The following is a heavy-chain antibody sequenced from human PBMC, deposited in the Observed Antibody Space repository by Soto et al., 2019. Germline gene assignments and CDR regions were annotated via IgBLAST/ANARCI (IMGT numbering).Heavy chain of an antibody. V-gene: IGHV4-39*01. Sequence: SETLSLTCTVSGGSISSSSYYWGWIRQPPGKGLEWIGSIYYSGSTYYNPSLKSRVTISVDTSKNQFSLKLSSVTAADTAVYYCASGEGTDIVVVPAAKGIWFDPWGQGTLVTVSS. CDR2: IYYSGST. CDR3: ASGEGTDIVVVPAAKGIWFDP. CDR1: GGSISSSSYY. D-gene: IGHD2-2*01. J-gene: IGHJ5*02.